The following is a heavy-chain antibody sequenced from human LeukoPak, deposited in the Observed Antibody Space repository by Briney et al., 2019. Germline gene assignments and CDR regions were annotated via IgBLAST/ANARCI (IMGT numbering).Heavy chain of an antibody. J-gene: IGHJ3*02. D-gene: IGHD6-19*01. CDR3: AGIFDRVTHRIAVAAHDDAFDI. V-gene: IGHV1-69*13. Sequence: SVKVSCKASGGTFSSYAISWVRQAPGQGLEWMGGIIPIFGTANYAQKFQGRVTITADESTSTAYMELSSLRSEDTAVYYCAGIFDRVTHRIAVAAHDDAFDIWGQGTMVTVSS. CDR1: GGTFSSYA. CDR2: IIPIFGTA.